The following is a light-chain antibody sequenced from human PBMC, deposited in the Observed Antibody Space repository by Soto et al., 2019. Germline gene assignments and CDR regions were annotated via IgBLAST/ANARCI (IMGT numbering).Light chain of an antibody. J-gene: IGLJ2*01. CDR3: SSYAGSDTYVV. CDR1: SSDVGGYNY. Sequence: QSALTQPPSASGSPGQSVTISCTGTSSDVGGYNYVSWYQHHPGKAPKLMISEVNKRPSGVPDRFSGSKSGNTASLTVSGLQAEDEADYYCSSYAGSDTYVVFGGGTQLTVL. V-gene: IGLV2-8*01. CDR2: EVN.